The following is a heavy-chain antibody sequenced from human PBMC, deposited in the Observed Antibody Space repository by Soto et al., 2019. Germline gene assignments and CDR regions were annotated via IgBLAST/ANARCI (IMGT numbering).Heavy chain of an antibody. D-gene: IGHD5-18*01. CDR3: ATDFRTSSYGYGYFDL. CDR1: GYTLTELS. V-gene: IGHV1-24*01. CDR2: FDPEDGET. Sequence: GASVKVSCKFSGYTLTELSMHWVRQAPGKGLEWMGGFDPEDGETIYAQKFQGRVTMTEDTSTDTAYMELSSLRSEDTAVYYCATDFRTSSYGYGYFDLWGRGTLVTVSS. J-gene: IGHJ2*01.